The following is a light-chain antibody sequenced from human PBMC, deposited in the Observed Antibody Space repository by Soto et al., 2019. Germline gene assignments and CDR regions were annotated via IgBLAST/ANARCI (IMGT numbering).Light chain of an antibody. CDR1: QTVRNN. J-gene: IGKJ5*01. V-gene: IGKV3-15*01. CDR2: GAS. Sequence: EIVLTQSPGTLSLSPGERATLSCRASQTVRNNYLAWYQQNPGQAPRLLIYGASTRATGVPARFSGSGSGTEFTLTINSLQSEDFALYYCQQYSNWPLTFGQGTRLEIK. CDR3: QQYSNWPLT.